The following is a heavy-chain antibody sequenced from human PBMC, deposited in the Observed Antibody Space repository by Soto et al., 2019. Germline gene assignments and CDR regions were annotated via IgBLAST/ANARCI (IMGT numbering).Heavy chain of an antibody. CDR3: GREEGEPKGYYYGMDV. CDR1: GFTFSSDG. J-gene: IGHJ6*02. V-gene: IGHV3-30*03. D-gene: IGHD3-16*01. Sequence: GGSLRLSCAASGFTFSSDGMHWVRQAPGKGLGWVAVISYDGSNKYYADSVKGRLTISRDDSKKTLYLQMNSLRAEDTAVYYCGREEGEPKGYYYGMDVWGQGTTVTVS. CDR2: ISYDGSNK.